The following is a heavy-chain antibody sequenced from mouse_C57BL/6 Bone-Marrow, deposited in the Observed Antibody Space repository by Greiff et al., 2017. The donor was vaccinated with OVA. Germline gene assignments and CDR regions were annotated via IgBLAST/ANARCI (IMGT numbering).Heavy chain of an antibody. J-gene: IGHJ1*03. D-gene: IGHD2-14*01. CDR1: GFSLTSYG. CDR2: IWSGGST. CDR3: ARWGTPWYFDV. V-gene: IGHV2-2*01. Sequence: QVQLQQSGPGLVQPSQSLSITCTVSGFSLTSYGVHWVRQSPGKGLEWLGVIWSGGSTDYNAAFISRLSISKDNSKSQVFFKMNSLQADDTAIYYCARWGTPWYFDVWGTGTTVTVSS.